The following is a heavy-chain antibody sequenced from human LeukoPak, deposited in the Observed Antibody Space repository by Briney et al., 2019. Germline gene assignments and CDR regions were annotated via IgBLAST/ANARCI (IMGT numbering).Heavy chain of an antibody. V-gene: IGHV3-23*01. D-gene: IGHD2-15*01. CDR1: GFTFSSYA. CDR3: AKKGGYCNGDSCYSPFDH. Sequence: PGGSLRLSCAASGFTFSSYAMSWVRQAPGKGLEWVSAISGSGGSTYYADSVKGRFTISRDNSKNTLYLQMNSLRAEDTAVYYCAKKGGYCNGDSCYSPFDHWGQGTLVTVSS. CDR2: ISGSGGST. J-gene: IGHJ4*02.